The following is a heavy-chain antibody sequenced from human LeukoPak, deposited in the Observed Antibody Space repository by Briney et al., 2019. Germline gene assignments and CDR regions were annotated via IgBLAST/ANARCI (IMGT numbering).Heavy chain of an antibody. D-gene: IGHD3-22*01. CDR1: GYTFTGYY. J-gene: IGHJ5*02. CDR2: INPNSGGT. Sequence: ASVKVSCKASGYTFTGYYMHWVRQAPGQGLEWMGWINPNSGGTNYAQKFQGRVTMTRDTSISTAYMELSRLRSDDTAVYYCARVKFGASSGYYYGWFDPWGQGTLVTVSS. V-gene: IGHV1-2*02. CDR3: ARVKFGASSGYYYGWFDP.